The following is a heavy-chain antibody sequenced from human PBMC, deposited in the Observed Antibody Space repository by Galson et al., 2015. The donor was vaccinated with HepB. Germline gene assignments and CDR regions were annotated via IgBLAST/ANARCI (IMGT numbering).Heavy chain of an antibody. CDR2: ISAYNGNT. CDR3: ARDYTMTTRNWFDP. Sequence: SVKVSCKASGYRFTSYGISWARQAPGQGLEWMGWISAYNGNTKYAQKIQGRVTMTTDTSTRTAYMELRSLRSDDTAVYYCARDYTMTTRNWFDPWGQGTLVTVSS. J-gene: IGHJ5*02. CDR1: GYRFTSYG. V-gene: IGHV1-18*01. D-gene: IGHD4-17*01.